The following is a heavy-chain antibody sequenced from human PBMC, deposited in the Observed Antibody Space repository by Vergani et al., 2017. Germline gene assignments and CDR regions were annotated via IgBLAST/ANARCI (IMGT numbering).Heavy chain of an antibody. CDR1: GFTFSSYG. CDR3: AKDGYSSGWYLSSRYFDL. J-gene: IGHJ2*01. V-gene: IGHV3-33*06. Sequence: QVQLVESGGGVVQPGRSLRLSCAASGFTFSSYGMHWVRQAPGKGLEWVAVIWYDGSNKYYADSVKGRFTISRDNSKTTLYLQMNSLRAEDTALYDCAKDGYSSGWYLSSRYFDLWGRGTLVTVSS. CDR2: IWYDGSNK. D-gene: IGHD6-19*01.